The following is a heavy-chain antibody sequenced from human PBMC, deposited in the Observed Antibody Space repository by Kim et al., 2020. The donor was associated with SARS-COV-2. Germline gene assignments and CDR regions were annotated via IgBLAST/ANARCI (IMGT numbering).Heavy chain of an antibody. J-gene: IGHJ4*02. CDR3: AREPFAGGQWLVWEYYFDY. CDR1: GFTFSSYW. V-gene: IGHV3-74*01. CDR2: INSDGSST. Sequence: GGSLRLSCAASGFTFSSYWMHWVRQAPGKGLVWVSRINSDGSSTSYADSVKGRFTISRDNAKNTLYLQMNSLRAEDTAVYYCAREPFAGGQWLVWEYYFDYWGQGTLVTVSS. D-gene: IGHD6-19*01.